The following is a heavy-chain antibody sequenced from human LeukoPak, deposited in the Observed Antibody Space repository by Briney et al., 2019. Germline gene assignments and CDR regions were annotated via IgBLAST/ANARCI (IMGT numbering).Heavy chain of an antibody. V-gene: IGHV3-74*01. CDR2: INSDGGIT. D-gene: IGHD3-10*01. J-gene: IGHJ4*02. CDR1: GFTFSTYW. Sequence: GGSLRLSCAASGFTFSTYWMHWVRQAPGEGLVWVSRINSDGGITSHADSVKGRFTISRDNAKNTLYLQMNRLRVEDTAVYYCARLAVVRGVSADSWGQGTLVTVSS. CDR3: ARLAVVRGVSADS.